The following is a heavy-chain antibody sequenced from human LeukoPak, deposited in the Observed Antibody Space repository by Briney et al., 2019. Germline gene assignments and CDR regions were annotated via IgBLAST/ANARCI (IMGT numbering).Heavy chain of an antibody. D-gene: IGHD3-10*01. V-gene: IGHV4-39*01. CDR1: GGSISSSSYY. CDR3: ARLYGSGSYYMRANWFDP. J-gene: IGHJ5*02. CDR2: IYYSGST. Sequence: SETLSLTCTVSGGSISSSSYYWGWIRQPPGKGLEWIGSIYYSGSTYYNPSLKSRVTISVDTSKNQFSLKLSSVTAAGTAVYYCARLYGSGSYYMRANWFDPWGQGTLVTVSS.